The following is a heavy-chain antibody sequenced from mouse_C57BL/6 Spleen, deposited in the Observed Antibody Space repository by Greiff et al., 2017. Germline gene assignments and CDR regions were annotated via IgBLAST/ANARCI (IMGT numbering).Heavy chain of an antibody. Sequence: VQLQQPGAELVRPGTSVKLSCKASGYTFTSYWLHWVKQRPGQGLEWIGVIDPSDSYTNYNQKFKGKATLTVDTSSSTAYMQLSSLTSEDSAVYYCARSRYSYYFDYWGQGTTRTVSS. CDR1: GYTFTSYW. J-gene: IGHJ2*01. V-gene: IGHV1-59*01. CDR2: IDPSDSYT. CDR3: ARSRYSYYFDY. D-gene: IGHD2-12*01.